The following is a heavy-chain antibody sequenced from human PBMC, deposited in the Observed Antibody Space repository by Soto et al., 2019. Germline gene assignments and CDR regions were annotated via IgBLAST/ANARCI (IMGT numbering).Heavy chain of an antibody. J-gene: IGHJ5*02. D-gene: IGHD2-15*01. CDR2: INSDASHT. Sequence: GSLRLSCAASGFTFSTYWMHWIRQVPGKGLEWVSRINSDASHTYYADSVKGRFTISRDNAKNTLHLEMNSLRAEDTAVYYCARGRDIVVVVAATRVGDWFDPWGQGTLVTVSS. CDR3: ARGRDIVVVVAATRVGDWFDP. V-gene: IGHV3-74*01. CDR1: GFTFSTYW.